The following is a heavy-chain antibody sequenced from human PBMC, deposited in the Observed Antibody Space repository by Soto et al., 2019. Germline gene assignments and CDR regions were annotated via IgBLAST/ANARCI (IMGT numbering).Heavy chain of an antibody. CDR1: GGSISSYY. CDR2: IYYSGST. V-gene: IGHV4-59*08. Sequence: QVQLQESGPGLVKPSETLSLTCTVSGGSISSYYWSWIRQPPGKGLEWIGYIYYSGSTNYNPSLKSRVTISVDTSKNQFSLKLSSVPAADTAVYYCARHRADWIHWLDPLGQGTLVTVSS. D-gene: IGHD1-1*01. J-gene: IGHJ5*02. CDR3: ARHRADWIHWLDP.